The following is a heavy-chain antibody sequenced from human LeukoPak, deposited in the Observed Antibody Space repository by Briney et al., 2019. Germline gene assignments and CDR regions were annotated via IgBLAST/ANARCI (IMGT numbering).Heavy chain of an antibody. J-gene: IGHJ2*01. D-gene: IGHD5-24*01. CDR2: MHNDGST. CDR3: ARGRRDGYNLNWYFDL. Sequence: PSERRSLTCTVSGDSISNLCWGWNRQPPGKGLEWIGYMHNDGSTNYNPSLTSRVTISLDTSKNQFSLRLKSVTAADTAMYYCARGRRDGYNLNWYFDLWGHGSLVTVSS. V-gene: IGHV4-59*11. CDR1: GDSISNLC.